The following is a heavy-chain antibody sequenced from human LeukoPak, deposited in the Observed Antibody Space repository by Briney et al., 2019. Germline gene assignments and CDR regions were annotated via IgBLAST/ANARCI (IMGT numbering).Heavy chain of an antibody. J-gene: IGHJ4*02. CDR3: ARGLRVAATAMGY. CDR1: GGSMSSGNYYY. D-gene: IGHD2-15*01. Sequence: SETLSLTCTVSGGSMSSGNYYYWSWIRQPAGKGLDWIGRISTSGSSNYNPSLKSRVTISVDTSKNQFSLKLSSVTAADTAVYYCARGLRVAATAMGYWGQGTLVTVSS. CDR2: ISTSGSS. V-gene: IGHV4-61*02.